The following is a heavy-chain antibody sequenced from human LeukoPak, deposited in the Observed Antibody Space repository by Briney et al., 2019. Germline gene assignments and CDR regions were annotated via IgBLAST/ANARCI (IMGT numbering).Heavy chain of an antibody. Sequence: GATVKVSCKASGYTFTSYYMHWVRQAPGQGLEWMGIINPNGGSTSYAQKFQGRVTMTRDTSTSTVYMELSSLRSEDTAVYYCARPGDSGALDYWGQGTLVTVSS. V-gene: IGHV1-46*01. D-gene: IGHD1-26*01. CDR2: INPNGGST. CDR1: GYTFTSYY. J-gene: IGHJ4*02. CDR3: ARPGDSGALDY.